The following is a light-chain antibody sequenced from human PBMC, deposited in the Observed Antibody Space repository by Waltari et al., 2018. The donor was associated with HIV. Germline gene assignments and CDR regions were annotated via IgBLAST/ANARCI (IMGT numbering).Light chain of an antibody. Sequence: QSALTQPASVSGSPGQSITISCTGTSSDVGSYNLVSWYQHHPGKAPKLMIYEVTKRPSGISDRFSCSKSGNTASLTISGLQAEDEADYYCCSYARSSTFYVFGTGTKVTVL. J-gene: IGLJ1*01. CDR3: CSYARSSTFYV. V-gene: IGLV2-23*02. CDR2: EVT. CDR1: SSDVGSYNL.